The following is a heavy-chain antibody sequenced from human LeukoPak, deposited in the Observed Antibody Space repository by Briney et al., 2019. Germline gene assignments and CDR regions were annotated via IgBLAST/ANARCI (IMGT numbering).Heavy chain of an antibody. CDR2: IYTSGST. D-gene: IGHD6-6*01. CDR1: GGSISSGDYY. V-gene: IGHV4-61*02. CDR3: ARDWGYSTSYYFDY. J-gene: IGHJ4*02. Sequence: PSETLSLTCTVSGGSISSGDYYWSWIRQPAGKGLEWIGRIYTSGSTNYNPSLKSRVTMSVDTSKNQFSLKVSSVTAADTAVYYCARDWGYSTSYYFDYWGQGTLVTVSS.